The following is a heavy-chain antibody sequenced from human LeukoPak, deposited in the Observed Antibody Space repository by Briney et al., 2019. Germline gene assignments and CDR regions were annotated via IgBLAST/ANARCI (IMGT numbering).Heavy chain of an antibody. CDR2: ISDNGGST. J-gene: IGHJ4*02. V-gene: IGHV3-23*01. D-gene: IGHD6-13*01. CDR3: ARDSSSWPYYFDY. Sequence: GGSLRLSCAASGFTFSNFAMNWVRQAPGKGLEWVSVISDNGGSTNYADSVKGRFTISRDNAKNSLYLQINSLRAEDTAVYYCARDSSSWPYYFDYWGQGTLVTVSS. CDR1: GFTFSNFA.